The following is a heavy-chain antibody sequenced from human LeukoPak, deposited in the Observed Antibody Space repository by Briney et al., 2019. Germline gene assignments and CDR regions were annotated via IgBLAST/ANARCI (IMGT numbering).Heavy chain of an antibody. CDR3: ARDCSNGVCYPRDY. J-gene: IGHJ4*02. CDR1: GYTLSEYG. V-gene: IGHV1-18*01. Sequence: ASVRVSCKTSGYTLSEYGISWVRQAPGQGLEWVGWITTYNGEKIYSQRFQGRVTMTTDTSSGTYYMELRSLRSDDTAIYYCARDCSNGVCYPRDYWGQGTQVVVST. D-gene: IGHD2-8*01. CDR2: ITTYNGEK.